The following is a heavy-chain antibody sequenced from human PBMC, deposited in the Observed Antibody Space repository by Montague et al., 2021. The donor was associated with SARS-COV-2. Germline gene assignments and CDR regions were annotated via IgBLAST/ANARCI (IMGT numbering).Heavy chain of an antibody. Sequence: TLSLTCAVSGGSISSGGYSWNWIRQPPGKGLEWIGYIYHSGSTYYNPSLKSRVTISLDSSKNQFSLNLTSVTAADTAVYYCARGSMVRGGKVYYGVDVWGQGTTVTSP. CDR2: IYHSGST. CDR3: ARGSMVRGGKVYYGVDV. CDR1: GGSISSGGYS. V-gene: IGHV4-30-2*01. D-gene: IGHD3-10*01. J-gene: IGHJ6*02.